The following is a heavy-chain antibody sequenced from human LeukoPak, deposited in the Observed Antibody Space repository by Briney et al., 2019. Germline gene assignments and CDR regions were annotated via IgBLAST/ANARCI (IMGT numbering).Heavy chain of an antibody. CDR1: GGSISSGGYY. CDR3: ARREDSSWGY. Sequence: SETLYLTCTISGGSISSGGYYWSWIRQHPGKGLEWIGYIYYSGSTYYNPSLKSRVTISVNTSKNQFSLKLSSVTAADTAVYYCARREDSSWGYWGQGTLVTVSS. CDR2: IYYSGST. J-gene: IGHJ4*02. V-gene: IGHV4-31*03. D-gene: IGHD6-6*01.